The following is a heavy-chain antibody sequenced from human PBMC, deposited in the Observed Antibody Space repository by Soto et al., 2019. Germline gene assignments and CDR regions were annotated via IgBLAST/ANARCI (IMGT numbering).Heavy chain of an antibody. D-gene: IGHD5-12*01. CDR1: GGSFSGYY. V-gene: IGHV4-34*01. J-gene: IGHJ6*02. Sequence: QVQLQQWGAGLLKPSETLSLTCAVYGGSFSGYYWSWIRQPPGKGLEWIGEINHNGSTNYNPSLKSRVTISVDTSKNQFSLKLSSVTAADTAVYYCARRWLRSYYYGMDVWGQGTTVTVSS. CDR3: ARRWLRSYYYGMDV. CDR2: INHNGST.